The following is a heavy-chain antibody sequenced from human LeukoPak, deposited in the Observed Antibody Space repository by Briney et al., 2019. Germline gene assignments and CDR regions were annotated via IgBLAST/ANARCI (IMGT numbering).Heavy chain of an antibody. D-gene: IGHD5-24*01. J-gene: IGHJ4*02. CDR1: GFTFSTYW. V-gene: IGHV3-7*01. CDR3: ARDRGWLQFDN. CDR2: IKLDGSDK. Sequence: PGGSLRLSCSASGFTFSTYWMNWVRQAPGKGLEWVANIKLDGSDKYYVDSVRGRFTISRDNAQNSLYLQMNSLRAEDTAVYYCARDRGWLQFDNWGQGTLVTVSS.